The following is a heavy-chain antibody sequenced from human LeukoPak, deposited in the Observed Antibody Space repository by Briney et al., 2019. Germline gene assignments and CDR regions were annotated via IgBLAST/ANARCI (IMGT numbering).Heavy chain of an antibody. J-gene: IGHJ3*02. D-gene: IGHD3-22*01. CDR1: GGTFTSYD. CDR2: MNPNSGNT. V-gene: IGHV1-8*01. Sequence: ASVKVSCKASGGTFTSYDINWVRQATGQGLEWMGWMNPNSGNTGYAQKFQGRVTMTRNTSISTAYMELSSLRSEDTAVYYCARGSHYYDSSGYYYNAFDIWGQGTMVTVSS. CDR3: ARGSHYYDSSGYYYNAFDI.